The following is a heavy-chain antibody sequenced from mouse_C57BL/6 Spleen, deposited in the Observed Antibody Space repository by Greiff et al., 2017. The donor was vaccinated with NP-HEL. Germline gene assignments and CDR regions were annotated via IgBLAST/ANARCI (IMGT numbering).Heavy chain of an antibody. J-gene: IGHJ1*03. CDR2: IYPRDGST. V-gene: IGHV1-85*01. CDR1: GYTFTSYD. CDR3: ARTITTVVAKGYFDV. D-gene: IGHD1-1*01. Sequence: QVQLQQSGPELVKPGASVKLSCKASGYTFTSYDINWVKQRPGQGLEWIGWIYPRDGSTKYNEKFKGKATLTVDTSSSTAYMELHSLTSEDSAVYVCARTITTVVAKGYFDVWGTGTTVTVSS.